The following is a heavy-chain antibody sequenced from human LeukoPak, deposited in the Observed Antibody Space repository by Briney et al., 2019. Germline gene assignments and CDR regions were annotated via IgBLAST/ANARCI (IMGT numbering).Heavy chain of an antibody. CDR3: ARGSTVTNYYYGMDV. CDR1: GYTFTGYY. D-gene: IGHD4-17*01. Sequence: ASVKVSCKASGYTFTGYYMHWVRQAPGQGLEWMGWINPNSGGTNYAQKFQGRVTMTRDTSISTAYMELSRLRSDDTALYYCARGSTVTNYYYGMDVWGQGPTVTVSS. CDR2: INPNSGGT. V-gene: IGHV1-2*02. J-gene: IGHJ6*02.